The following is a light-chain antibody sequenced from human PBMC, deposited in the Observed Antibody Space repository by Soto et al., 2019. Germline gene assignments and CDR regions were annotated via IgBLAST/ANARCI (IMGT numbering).Light chain of an antibody. CDR2: STN. CDR3: QTWGTDTVV. Sequence: QTVVTQEPSFSVSPGGTVTLTCGLSSGPVSTGYYPSWYQQTPGQPPRTLIYSTNKRSSGVPDRFSGSSSGAARYLTISSLQSEDEADYYCQTWGTDTVVFGGGTKLTVL. V-gene: IGLV8-61*01. J-gene: IGLJ2*01. CDR1: SGPVSTGYY.